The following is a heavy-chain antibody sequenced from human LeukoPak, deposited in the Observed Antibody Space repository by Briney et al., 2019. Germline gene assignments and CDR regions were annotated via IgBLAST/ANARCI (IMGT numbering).Heavy chain of an antibody. CDR3: ARGHQLLSGAFDI. CDR1: GGSISSSSYY. J-gene: IGHJ3*02. CDR2: IYYSGST. V-gene: IGHV4-39*01. D-gene: IGHD2-2*01. Sequence: SETLSLTCTVSGGSISSSSYYWGWIRQPPGKGLEWIGSIYYSGSTYYNPSLKSRVTISVDTSKNQFSLKLSSVTAADTAVYYCARGHQLLSGAFDIWGQGTMVTVSS.